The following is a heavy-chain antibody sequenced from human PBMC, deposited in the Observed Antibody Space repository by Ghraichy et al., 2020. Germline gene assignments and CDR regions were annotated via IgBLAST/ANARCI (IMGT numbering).Heavy chain of an antibody. J-gene: IGHJ3*02. Sequence: ASVKVSCKASGYTFSSYGISWVRQAPGQGLEWMGWISTYKGNTNYAQKFQGRVTMTTDTSTSTAYMELRSLRSDDTAVYYCATGGLDRDGFDIWGQGTMVTVSS. V-gene: IGHV1-18*01. D-gene: IGHD3-10*01. CDR2: ISTYKGNT. CDR1: GYTFSSYG. CDR3: ATGGLDRDGFDI.